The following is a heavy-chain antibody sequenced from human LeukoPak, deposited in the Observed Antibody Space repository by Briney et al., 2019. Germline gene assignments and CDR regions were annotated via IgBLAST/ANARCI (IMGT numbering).Heavy chain of an antibody. D-gene: IGHD5-24*01. V-gene: IGHV3-74*01. Sequence: PGGSLRLSCAASGFTFSSYWMHWVRQAPGKGLVWVSRINSDGSSTSYADSVKGRFTISRDNFKNTLYLQMNSLRAEDTAVYYCAKDRGERDGYKDYWGQGTLVTVSS. CDR3: AKDRGERDGYKDY. CDR2: INSDGSST. J-gene: IGHJ4*02. CDR1: GFTFSSYW.